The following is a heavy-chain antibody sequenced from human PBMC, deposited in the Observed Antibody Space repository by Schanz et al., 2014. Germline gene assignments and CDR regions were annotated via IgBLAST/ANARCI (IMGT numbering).Heavy chain of an antibody. V-gene: IGHV1-8*01. J-gene: IGHJ4*02. CDR2: MNPKTGNT. CDR3: ARSAGRDFWSGYYTRFDY. Sequence: QVHLVQSGAEVKKPGASVKVSCTASGFNFNNYDINWVRQATGQGLEWMGWMNPKTGNTDHAQKFQGRVSMTADTSTNTAYMELRSLRSDDTAVYYCARSAGRDFWSGYYTRFDYWGQGTLVTVSS. D-gene: IGHD3-3*01. CDR1: GFNFNNYD.